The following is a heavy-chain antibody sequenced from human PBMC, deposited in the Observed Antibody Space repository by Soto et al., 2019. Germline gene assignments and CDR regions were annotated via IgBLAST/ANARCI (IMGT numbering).Heavy chain of an antibody. J-gene: IGHJ6*02. Sequence: ASVKVSSKASGYTFTSYYIHWVRQAPGQGLEWMGIINPSGGSTSCAQKFQGRLTMTRDTSTSTVYMELSSLRSEDTAVYYCARGGIAAAGQGPDYYYYGMDVWGQGTTVTVSS. CDR3: ARGGIAAAGQGPDYYYYGMDV. D-gene: IGHD6-13*01. V-gene: IGHV1-46*01. CDR2: INPSGGST. CDR1: GYTFTSYY.